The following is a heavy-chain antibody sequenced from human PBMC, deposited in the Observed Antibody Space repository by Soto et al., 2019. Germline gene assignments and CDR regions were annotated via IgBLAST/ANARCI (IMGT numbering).Heavy chain of an antibody. V-gene: IGHV1-18*04. CDR1: GYTFNSSG. J-gene: IGHJ4*02. Sequence: ASVKVSCKASGYTFNSSGLSWVRPAPGQGLEWMGWISVYTGNTNYAQKLQGRVIMTTDTSTDTAYMELRSLRSDDTAVYYCARGRSPNFGDYGRFDYWGQGTLVTVSS. D-gene: IGHD4-17*01. CDR2: ISVYTGNT. CDR3: ARGRSPNFGDYGRFDY.